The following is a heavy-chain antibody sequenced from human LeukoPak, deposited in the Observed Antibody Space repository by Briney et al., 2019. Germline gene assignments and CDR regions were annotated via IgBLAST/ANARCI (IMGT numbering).Heavy chain of an antibody. J-gene: IGHJ6*03. Sequence: SETLSLTCAVYGGSFSGYYWSWICQPPGKGLEWIGEINHSGSTNYNPSLKSRVTISVDTSKSQFSLKLSSVTAADTAVYYCARVAVRFLEWTQYYYYMDVWGKGTTVTVSS. CDR2: INHSGST. CDR3: ARVAVRFLEWTQYYYYMDV. D-gene: IGHD3-3*01. CDR1: GGSFSGYY. V-gene: IGHV4-34*01.